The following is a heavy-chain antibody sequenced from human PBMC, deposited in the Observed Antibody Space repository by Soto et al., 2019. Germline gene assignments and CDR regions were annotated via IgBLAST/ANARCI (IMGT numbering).Heavy chain of an antibody. CDR3: ARHYDFWSGPFDY. D-gene: IGHD3-3*01. CDR1: GGTFSSYA. Sequence: RASVKVSCKASGGTFSSYAISWVRQAPGQGLEWMGGIIPIFGTANYAQKFQGRVTITADESTSTAYMELSSLRSEDTAVYYCARHYDFWSGPFDYWGQGTLVTVSS. J-gene: IGHJ4*02. V-gene: IGHV1-69*13. CDR2: IIPIFGTA.